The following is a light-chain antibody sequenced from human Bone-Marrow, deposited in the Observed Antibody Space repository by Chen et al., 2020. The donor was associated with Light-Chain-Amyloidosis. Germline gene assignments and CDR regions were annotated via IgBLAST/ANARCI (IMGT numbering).Light chain of an antibody. J-gene: IGLJ2*01. V-gene: IGLV3-25*03. CDR2: RDT. CDR3: QSADSSVTYEVI. Sequence: SYELTQPPSVSVSPGQTARITCSGDDLPTKYAYWYQQKPGQAPVLVIHRDTERPSGISERFSGSSSGTTATLTISGVQAEDVADYHCQSADSSVTYEVIFGGGPKLTVL. CDR1: DLPTKY.